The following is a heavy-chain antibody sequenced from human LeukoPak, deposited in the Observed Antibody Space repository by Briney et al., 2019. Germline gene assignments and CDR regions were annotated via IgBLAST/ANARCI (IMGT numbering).Heavy chain of an antibody. CDR1: GFAFDDYG. CDR2: INWNGGST. V-gene: IGHV3-20*04. CDR3: ARGRGYYDSSGYYYDTGDY. J-gene: IGHJ4*02. Sequence: PGGSLRLSCAASGFAFDDYGMSWVRQAPGKGLEWVSGINWNGGSTGYADSVKGRFTISRDNAKNSLYLQMNSLRAEDTALYYCARGRGYYDSSGYYYDTGDYWGQGTLVTVSS. D-gene: IGHD3-22*01.